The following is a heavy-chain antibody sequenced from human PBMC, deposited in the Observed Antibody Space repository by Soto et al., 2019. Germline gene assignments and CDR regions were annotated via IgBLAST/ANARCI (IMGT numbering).Heavy chain of an antibody. CDR2: ISYDGSNK. J-gene: IGHJ6*02. Sequence: GGSLRLSCAASGFTFSSYAMHWVRQAPGKGLEWVAVISYDGSNKYYADSVKGRFTISRDNSKNTLYLQMNSLRAEDTAVYYCARQYYDFWSGYWRAYGMDVWGQGTTVTVSS. CDR1: GFTFSSYA. CDR3: ARQYYDFWSGYWRAYGMDV. D-gene: IGHD3-3*01. V-gene: IGHV3-30-3*01.